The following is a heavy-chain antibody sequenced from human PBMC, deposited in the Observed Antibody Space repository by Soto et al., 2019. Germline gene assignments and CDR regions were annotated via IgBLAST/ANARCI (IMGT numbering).Heavy chain of an antibody. D-gene: IGHD2-15*01. Sequence: EVQLVESGGGLVKPGGSLRLSCAASGFSFSNAWMNWVRQAPGKGLEWVGRIKRKIDGEATDYAGPVKGRFTVFRDDSKRALYLQMNSLKGDDTAVYYGTTGSVDGVWGQGTTVTVS. J-gene: IGHJ6*02. CDR3: TTGSVDGV. CDR1: GFSFSNAW. CDR2: IKRKIDGEAT. V-gene: IGHV3-15*07.